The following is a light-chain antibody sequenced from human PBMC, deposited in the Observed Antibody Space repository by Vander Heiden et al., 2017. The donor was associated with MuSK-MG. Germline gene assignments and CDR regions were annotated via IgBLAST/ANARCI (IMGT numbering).Light chain of an antibody. CDR1: QDISNY. CDR2: DAS. Sequence: MTQSPSSLSASVGDRVTITCQASQDISNYLNWYQQKPGKAPKLLIYDASNLETGVPSKFSGSGSGTDFTFTISSLQPEDIATYYCQQDDTLITFGQGTRLEIK. CDR3: QQDDTLIT. J-gene: IGKJ5*01. V-gene: IGKV1-33*01.